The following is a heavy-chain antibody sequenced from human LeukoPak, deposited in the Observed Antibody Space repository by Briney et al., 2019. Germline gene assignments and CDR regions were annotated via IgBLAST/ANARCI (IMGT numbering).Heavy chain of an antibody. V-gene: IGHV4-4*07. J-gene: IGHJ5*02. CDR3: ARKAFSGNWFDP. Sequence: SGTLSLTCTLSGDSTSSYYSSWVRHPAGEGLEWIGRIYASGSTNYNPTVKSRVTMSLDTSKNQFSLNLSSVTAADTAVYYCARKAFSGNWFDPWGQGTLVTVSS. CDR1: GDSTSSYY. CDR2: IYASGST.